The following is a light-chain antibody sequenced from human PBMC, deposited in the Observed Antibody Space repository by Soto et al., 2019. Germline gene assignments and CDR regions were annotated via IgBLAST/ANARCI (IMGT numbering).Light chain of an antibody. V-gene: IGKV1-5*03. CDR1: QSINSW. CDR2: KAS. J-gene: IGKJ5*01. Sequence: DIQMTQFPSTLSASVGDRVTITCRASQSINSWLAWYQQKPGKAPKLLIFKASSLESEVPSRYSGSGSGTEFTLTISSLQPDDFATYYCQQYKSYPITFGQGTRLEIK. CDR3: QQYKSYPIT.